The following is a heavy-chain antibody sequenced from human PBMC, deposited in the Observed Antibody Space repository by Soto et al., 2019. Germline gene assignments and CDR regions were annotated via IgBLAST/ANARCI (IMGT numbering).Heavy chain of an antibody. J-gene: IGHJ6*03. CDR1: GFTFTSSA. V-gene: IGHV1-24*01. CDR3: ATGSPYTIFGVVTSPDYYYYMDV. Sequence: ASVKVSCKASGFTFTSSAVQWVRQARGQRLEWMGGFDPEDGETIYAQKFQGRVTMTEDTSTDTAYMELSSLRSEDTAVYYCATGSPYTIFGVVTSPDYYYYMDVWGKGTTVTVSS. CDR2: FDPEDGET. D-gene: IGHD3-3*01.